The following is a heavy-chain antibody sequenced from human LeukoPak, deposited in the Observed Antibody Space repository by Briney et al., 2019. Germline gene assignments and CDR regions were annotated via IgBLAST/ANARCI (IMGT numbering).Heavy chain of an antibody. CDR2: INHSGST. CDR1: GGSFSGYY. CDR3: ARGSTTLFDY. Sequence: SETLSLTCAVYGGSFSGYYWSWIRQPPGKGLEWIGEINHSGSTNYNPSLKSRVTISVDTSKNQFSLKLSSATAADTAVYYCARGSTTLFDYWGQGTLVTVSS. D-gene: IGHD1-26*01. J-gene: IGHJ4*02. V-gene: IGHV4-34*01.